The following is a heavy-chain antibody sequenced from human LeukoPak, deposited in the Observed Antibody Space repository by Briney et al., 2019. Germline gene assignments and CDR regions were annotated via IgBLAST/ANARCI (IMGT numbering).Heavy chain of an antibody. CDR3: ARGGSGSSYFDY. J-gene: IGHJ4*02. D-gene: IGHD1-26*01. CDR1: GFTFSSYS. V-gene: IGHV3-21*01. Sequence: GGSLRLSCAASGFTFSSYSMNWVRQPQGKGLEWVSSISSSSSYIYYADSVKGRFTISRDNAKNSLYLQMNSLRAEDTAVYYCARGGSGSSYFDYWGQGTLVTVSS. CDR2: ISSSSSYI.